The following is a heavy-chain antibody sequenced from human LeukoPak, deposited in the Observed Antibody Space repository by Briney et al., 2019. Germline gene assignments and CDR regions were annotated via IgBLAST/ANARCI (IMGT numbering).Heavy chain of an antibody. D-gene: IGHD3-22*01. J-gene: IGHJ4*02. CDR3: ARGVSSGYYGYFDY. V-gene: IGHV4-4*07. Sequence: SETLSLTCTVSGGSINGYYWSWIRQPAGKGLEWIGRVYNSESINYNPSLKSRVTMSIDTSKNQFSLKLNSVTAADTAVYYCARGVSSGYYGYFDYWGQGTLVTVSS. CDR1: GGSINGYY. CDR2: VYNSESI.